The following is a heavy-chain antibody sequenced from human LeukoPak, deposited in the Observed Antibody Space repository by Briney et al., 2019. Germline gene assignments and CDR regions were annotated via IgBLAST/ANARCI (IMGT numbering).Heavy chain of an antibody. Sequence: ASVKVSCKASGYTLTDYYMHWVRQAPRQGFEWMGWINPNDGDTNYAQKFQGRVTMTRDTSISTAHMEVSRLRSDDTAVYYCARANFLYCSSSTCLFDYWGQGTLVTVSS. V-gene: IGHV1-2*02. J-gene: IGHJ4*02. CDR2: INPNDGDT. CDR3: ARANFLYCSSSTCLFDY. CDR1: GYTLTDYY. D-gene: IGHD2-2*01.